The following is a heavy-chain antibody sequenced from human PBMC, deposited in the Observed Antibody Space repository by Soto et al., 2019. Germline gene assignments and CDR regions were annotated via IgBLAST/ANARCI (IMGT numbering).Heavy chain of an antibody. Sequence: GRSLRLSCAASGFTFSSYGMHWVRQAPGKGLEWVAVIWYDGSNKYYADSVKGRFTISRDNSKNTLYLQMNSLRAEDTAVYYCARDRSGTYNMDVWGKGTTVTVSS. CDR3: ARDRSGTYNMDV. CDR1: GFTFSSYG. V-gene: IGHV3-33*01. J-gene: IGHJ6*03. D-gene: IGHD1-20*01. CDR2: IWYDGSNK.